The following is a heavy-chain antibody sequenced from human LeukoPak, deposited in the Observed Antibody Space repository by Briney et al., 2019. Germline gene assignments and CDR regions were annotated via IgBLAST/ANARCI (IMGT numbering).Heavy chain of an antibody. J-gene: IGHJ4*02. CDR2: IYYSGST. D-gene: IGHD6-19*01. CDR3: ARGTEAVAGSPGFDF. CDR1: GGSFSGYY. Sequence: PSETLSLTCAVYGGSFSGYYWSWIRQPPGKGLEWIGYIYYSGSTNYNPSLKSRVTISVDTSKNQFSLKLSSVTAADTAVYYCARGTEAVAGSPGFDFWGQGTLVTVSS. V-gene: IGHV4-59*01.